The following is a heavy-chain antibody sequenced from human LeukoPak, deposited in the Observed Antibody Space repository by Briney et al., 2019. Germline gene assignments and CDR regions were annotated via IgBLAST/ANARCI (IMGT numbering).Heavy chain of an antibody. CDR2: IYSGGST. V-gene: IGHV3-53*04. Sequence: GGSLRLSCAASGFTVSSNYMSWVRQAPGKGLEWVSVIYSGGSTYYADSVKGRFTISRHNSKNTLYLQMNSLRAEGTAVYYCASTLKTYSSSWYQDWDYWGQGTLVTVSS. CDR1: GFTVSSNY. D-gene: IGHD6-13*01. CDR3: ASTLKTYSSSWYQDWDY. J-gene: IGHJ4*02.